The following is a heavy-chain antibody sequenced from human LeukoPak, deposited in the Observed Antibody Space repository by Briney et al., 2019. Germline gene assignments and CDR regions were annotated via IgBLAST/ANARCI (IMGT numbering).Heavy chain of an antibody. Sequence: PGGSLKLSCAASGFTFSGSAMHWVRQASGKGLEWVGRIRSKANSYATAYAASVKGRFTISRDDSKNTAYLQMNSLKTEDTAVYYCTSHDYGGNSGGVDYWGQGALVTVSS. D-gene: IGHD4-23*01. V-gene: IGHV3-73*01. J-gene: IGHJ4*02. CDR2: IRSKANSYAT. CDR3: TSHDYGGNSGGVDY. CDR1: GFTFSGSA.